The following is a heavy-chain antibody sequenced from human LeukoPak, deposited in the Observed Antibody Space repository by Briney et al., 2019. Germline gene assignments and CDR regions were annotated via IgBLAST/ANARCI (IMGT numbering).Heavy chain of an antibody. CDR3: ARHKGWAGATDYGMDV. J-gene: IGHJ6*02. CDR2: IYYSGST. V-gene: IGHV4-39*01. Sequence: KSSETLSLTCTVSGGSISTYSYYWGWIRQPPGKGLEWIGSIYYSGSTYYNPSPKSRVTISADMSRNQFSLRLSSVTATDSTVYYCARHKGWAGATDYGMDVWGQGTTVTVSS. CDR1: GGSISTYSYY. D-gene: IGHD1-26*01.